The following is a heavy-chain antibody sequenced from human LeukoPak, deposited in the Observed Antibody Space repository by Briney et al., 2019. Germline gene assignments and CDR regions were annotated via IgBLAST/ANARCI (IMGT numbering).Heavy chain of an antibody. J-gene: IGHJ3*02. CDR2: ISHSRVT. CDR1: GGSFSGYF. CDR3: ARSHYYDSSNYLVAFDI. V-gene: IGHV4-34*01. D-gene: IGHD3-22*01. Sequence: SETLSLTCAVSGGSFSGYFWSWIRQPLGKGLEWIGDISHSRVTYYSPSLESRVTISLDTSKNQFSLTLSSVTAADTAVYYCARSHYYDSSNYLVAFDIWGQGTKVPVSS.